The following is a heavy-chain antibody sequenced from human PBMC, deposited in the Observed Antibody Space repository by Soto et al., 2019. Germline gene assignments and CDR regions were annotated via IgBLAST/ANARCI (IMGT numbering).Heavy chain of an antibody. CDR3: ARRGSGSYSDY. D-gene: IGHD3-10*01. J-gene: IGHJ4*02. CDR1: GGSISSSSYY. CDR2: SYYSGST. Sequence: QLQLQESGPGLVKPSETLSLTCTVSGGSISSSSYYWGWIRQPPGKGLEWIGSSYYSGSTYYNPSLKSRVTICVDTSKNQFSLKLSSVTAAATAVYYCARRGSGSYSDYWGQGTLVTVSS. V-gene: IGHV4-39*01.